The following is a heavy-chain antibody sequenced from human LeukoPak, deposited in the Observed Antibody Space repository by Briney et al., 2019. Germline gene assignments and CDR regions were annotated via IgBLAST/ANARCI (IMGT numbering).Heavy chain of an antibody. CDR1: GYTFTSYG. J-gene: IGHJ4*02. CDR3: ARGGRGYSYGYRDREDYFDY. CDR2: IIPILGIA. D-gene: IGHD5-18*01. V-gene: IGHV1-69*04. Sequence: SVKVSCKASGYTFTSYGISWVRQAPGQGLEWMGRIIPILGIANYAQKFQGRVTITADKSTSTAYMELSSLRSEDTAVYYCARGGRGYSYGYRDREDYFDYWGQGTLVTVSS.